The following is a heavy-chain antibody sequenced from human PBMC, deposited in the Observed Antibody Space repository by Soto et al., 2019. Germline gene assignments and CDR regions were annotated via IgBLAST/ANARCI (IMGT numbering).Heavy chain of an antibody. CDR2: ISPIFGTA. D-gene: IGHD2-21*02. J-gene: IGHJ2*01. V-gene: IGHV1-69*12. CDR3: ARVVTGVKFCQFWYFDL. CDR1: GSTFSSYA. Sequence: QVQLVQSGSEVKKPGASVKVSCKASGSTFSSYAISCVRQAPGQGLEWMGGISPIFGTANYAQKFQSPVTITAVESTGTADMVLGSLTPEETAVYYWARVVTGVKFCQFWYFDLWGGACLVTVSS.